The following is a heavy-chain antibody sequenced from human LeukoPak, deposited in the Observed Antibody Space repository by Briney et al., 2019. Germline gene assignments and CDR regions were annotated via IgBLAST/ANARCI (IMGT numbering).Heavy chain of an antibody. Sequence: GGSLRLSCAVSGFTFGNFAMRWFREAPGKERVWVALMSHDGKDKSYAASVKGRFTIARDNSMSTLYLEMNSLRAEDTAVYYCARNYFDTCGRLDLWGQGTLVAVSS. D-gene: IGHD3-9*01. J-gene: IGHJ5*02. CDR1: GFTFGNFA. V-gene: IGHV3-30*04. CDR2: MSHDGKDK. CDR3: ARNYFDTCGRLDL.